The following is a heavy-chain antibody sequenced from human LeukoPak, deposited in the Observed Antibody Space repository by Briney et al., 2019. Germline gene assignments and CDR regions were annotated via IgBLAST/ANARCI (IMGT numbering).Heavy chain of an antibody. CDR2: INWNGGST. CDR1: GFTVSSNY. J-gene: IGHJ4*02. CDR3: ARDFGPRIPLDYFDY. V-gene: IGHV3-20*04. Sequence: GSLGLSCAVSGFTVSSNYMSWVRQAPGKGLEWVSGINWNGGSTGYADSVKGRFTISRDNAKNSLYLQMNSLRAEDTALYYCARDFGPRIPLDYFDYWGQGTLVTVSS. D-gene: IGHD2-15*01.